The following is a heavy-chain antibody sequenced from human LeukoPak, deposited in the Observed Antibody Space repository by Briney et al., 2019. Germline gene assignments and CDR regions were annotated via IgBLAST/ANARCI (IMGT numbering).Heavy chain of an antibody. Sequence: SGPTLVKPTQTLTLTCTFSGFSLSTSGVGVGWIRQPPGKALEWLALIYWNDGKRYSPSLKSRLTITKDTSKNQVVLTMTNMDPVDTATYYCAHYYYDSSGYYDKDHWGQGTLVTVSS. D-gene: IGHD3-22*01. J-gene: IGHJ4*02. CDR1: GFSLSTSGVG. CDR2: IYWNDGK. CDR3: AHYYYDSSGYYDKDH. V-gene: IGHV2-5*01.